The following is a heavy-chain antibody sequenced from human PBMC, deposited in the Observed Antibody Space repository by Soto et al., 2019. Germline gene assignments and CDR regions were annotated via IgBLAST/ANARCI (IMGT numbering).Heavy chain of an antibody. J-gene: IGHJ3*02. CDR1: GFTFDDYA. Sequence: PGGSLRLSCAASGFTFDDYAMHWVRQAPGKGLEWVSGISWNSGSIGYADSVKGRFTISRDNAKNSLYLQMNSLRAEDTALYYCAKDSIQGGELHDHGAFDIWGQGTMVSGSS. D-gene: IGHD2-21*01. V-gene: IGHV3-9*01. CDR2: ISWNSGSI. CDR3: AKDSIQGGELHDHGAFDI.